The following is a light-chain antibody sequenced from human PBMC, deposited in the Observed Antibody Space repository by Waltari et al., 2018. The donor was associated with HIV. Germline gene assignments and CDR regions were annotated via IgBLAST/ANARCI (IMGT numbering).Light chain of an antibody. CDR2: KAS. CDR3: QQYHIYPYT. V-gene: IGKV1-5*03. CDR1: QSVRTW. J-gene: IGKJ2*01. Sequence: DIQMTQSPSTLSAAVGDRATFTCRASQSVRTWLAWYQQKPGKAPKVLIYKASSLGSGVPSRFSGSQSGTEFTLTISSLQPDDSATYYCQQYHIYPYTFGQGTKLEIK.